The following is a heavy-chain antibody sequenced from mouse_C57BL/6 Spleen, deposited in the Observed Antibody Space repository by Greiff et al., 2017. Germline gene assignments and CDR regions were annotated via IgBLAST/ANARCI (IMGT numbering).Heavy chain of an antibody. J-gene: IGHJ3*01. CDR1: GYSFTGYY. Sequence: DVQLQESGPELVKPGASVKISCKASGYSFTGYYMNWVKQSPEKSLEWIGEINPSTGGTTYNQKFKAKATLTVDKSSSTAYMRLNSLTSEDSAFYYCARRKSYDGYYPLAYWGQGTLVTGSA. CDR2: INPSTGGT. D-gene: IGHD2-3*01. CDR3: ARRKSYDGYYPLAY. V-gene: IGHV1-42*01.